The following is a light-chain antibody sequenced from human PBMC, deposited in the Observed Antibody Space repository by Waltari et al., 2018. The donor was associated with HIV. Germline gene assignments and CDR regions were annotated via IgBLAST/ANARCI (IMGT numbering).Light chain of an antibody. J-gene: IGLJ2*01. V-gene: IGLV1-51*01. CDR2: DNN. CDR1: SPNIGNNF. Sequence: QSVLTQPPPVSAAPRQKVTISCSGTSPNIGNNFVSWYQQLPGTAPKPLIYDNNKRPSGIPDRFSGSKSGTSATLGITGLQTGDEADYFCATWDRSLSRVIFGGGTRLTVL. CDR3: ATWDRSLSRVI.